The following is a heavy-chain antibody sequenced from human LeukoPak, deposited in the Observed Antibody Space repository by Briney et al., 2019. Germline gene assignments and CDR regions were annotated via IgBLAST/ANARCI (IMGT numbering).Heavy chain of an antibody. CDR3: ARSPPVYYDILTGYYFDY. V-gene: IGHV1-69*05. Sequence: SVKVSCKASGGTFSSYAISWVRQAPGQGLEWMGGIIPIFGTANYAQKFQGRVTITTDESTSTVYMELSSLRSEGTAVYYCARSPPVYYDILTGYYFDYWGQGTLVTVSS. CDR2: IIPIFGTA. J-gene: IGHJ4*02. D-gene: IGHD3-9*01. CDR1: GGTFSSYA.